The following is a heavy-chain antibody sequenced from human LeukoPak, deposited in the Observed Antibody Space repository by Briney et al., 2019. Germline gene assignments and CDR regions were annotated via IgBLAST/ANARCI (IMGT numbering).Heavy chain of an antibody. CDR1: GFTFSNYA. CDR2: ISPSGGIT. D-gene: IGHD3-16*01. V-gene: IGHV3-23*01. Sequence: PGGSLRLSCAASGFTFSNYAMRWVRQAPGKGLEWVSGISPSGGITYCTDSVKGRFTISRDNSKNTVSLQMNSLRGDDTAVYYCAKDDAWGRYKDWGQGTLVTVSS. J-gene: IGHJ1*01. CDR3: AKDDAWGRYKD.